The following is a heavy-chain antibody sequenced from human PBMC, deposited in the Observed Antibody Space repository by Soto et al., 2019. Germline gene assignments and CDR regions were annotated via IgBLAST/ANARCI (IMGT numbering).Heavy chain of an antibody. Sequence: VQLVESGGGLVKPGGSLRLSCAASGFTFSSYSMNWVRQAPGKGLEWVSSISSSSSYIYYADSVKGRFTISRDNAKNSLYLQMNSLRAEDTAVYYCARDGDQTYYYYGMDVWGQGTTVTVSS. V-gene: IGHV3-21*01. CDR3: ARDGDQTYYYYGMDV. CDR2: ISSSSSYI. J-gene: IGHJ6*02. D-gene: IGHD7-27*01. CDR1: GFTFSSYS.